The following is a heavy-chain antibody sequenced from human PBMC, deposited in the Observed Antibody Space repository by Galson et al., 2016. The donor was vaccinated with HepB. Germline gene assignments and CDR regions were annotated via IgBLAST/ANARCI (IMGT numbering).Heavy chain of an antibody. D-gene: IGHD2/OR15-2a*01. CDR3: EGRRVIGATDVFDI. Sequence: SLRLSCAASGFYFSNYAMHWVRQAPGKGLEWLAVISFDENHRFYAASVKGRFTISRDNTNNTLFLQMNSVTVDDTAVYFCEGRRVIGATDVFDIWGQGTLVTVSS. V-gene: IGHV3-30*04. CDR1: GFYFSNYA. J-gene: IGHJ3*02. CDR2: ISFDENHR.